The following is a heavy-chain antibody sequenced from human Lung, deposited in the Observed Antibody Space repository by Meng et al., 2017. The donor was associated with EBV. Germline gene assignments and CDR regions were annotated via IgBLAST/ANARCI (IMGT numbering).Heavy chain of an antibody. D-gene: IGHD6-6*01. CDR1: GGSIRFGDYY. J-gene: IGHJ5*02. CDR3: AREYSSSSGLPGP. CDR2: IYDSGST. Sequence: QVQVQDPGPGLVKPSQTLSLTCTVSGGSIRFGDYYWSWIRQPPGKGLEWIGYIYDSGSTSYNPSLMSRVTISVDTSRNQFSLKLTSVTAADTAVYYCAREYSSSSGLPGPWGQGTLVTVSS. V-gene: IGHV4-30-4*08.